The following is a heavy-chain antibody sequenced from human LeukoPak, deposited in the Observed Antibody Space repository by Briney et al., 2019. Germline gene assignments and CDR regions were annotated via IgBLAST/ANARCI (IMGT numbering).Heavy chain of an antibody. CDR3: ARVAEQWLVNDAFDI. J-gene: IGHJ3*02. CDR1: GFTFSSYA. Sequence: GGSLRLSCAASGFTFSSYAMSWVRQAPGKGLEWVSAISGSGGRTYYADSVKGRFTISRDNSKNTLYLQMNSLRAEDTAVYYCARVAEQWLVNDAFDIWGQGTMVTVSS. V-gene: IGHV3-23*01. D-gene: IGHD6-19*01. CDR2: ISGSGGRT.